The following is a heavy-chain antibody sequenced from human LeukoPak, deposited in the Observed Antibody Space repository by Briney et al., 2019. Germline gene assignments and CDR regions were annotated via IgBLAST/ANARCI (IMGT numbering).Heavy chain of an antibody. D-gene: IGHD5-12*01. CDR1: GFTLTTYA. Sequence: PGGSLRLSCAVSGFTLTTYAMSWVRQAPGKGLEWVSGISPRGDITYYTDSVKGRFTVSRDNFKNTVHLQVSSLRPEDTAVYFCAKDDAWIRFASWGQGILVTVSS. V-gene: IGHV3-23*01. J-gene: IGHJ5*01. CDR2: ISPRGDIT. CDR3: AKDDAWIRFAS.